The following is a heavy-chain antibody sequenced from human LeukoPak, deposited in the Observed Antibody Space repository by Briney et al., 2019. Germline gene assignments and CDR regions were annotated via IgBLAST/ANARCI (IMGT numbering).Heavy chain of an antibody. CDR3: ARGGDCSSITCPFGY. J-gene: IGHJ4*02. D-gene: IGHD2-2*01. CDR2: ISDDGNNI. CDR1: GFTFSSYG. V-gene: IGHV3-30*03. Sequence: GGSLRLSCAASGFTFSSYGMNWVRQAPGKGLEWVAVISDDGNNIHYADSVKGRFTISRDNPKNTLYMQMNSLRVEDTAVYYCARGGDCSSITCPFGYWGQGTLVAVSS.